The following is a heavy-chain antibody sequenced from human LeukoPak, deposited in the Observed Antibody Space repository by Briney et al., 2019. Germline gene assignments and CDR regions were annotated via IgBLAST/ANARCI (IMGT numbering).Heavy chain of an antibody. D-gene: IGHD4-17*01. CDR1: GGSISSGGYY. V-gene: IGHV3-23*01. Sequence: ETLSLTCTVSGGSISSGGYYWSWVRRAPGRGLEWVSTISGSTYYVDSVKGRFTISRDNSKNTLYLQMNSLRAEDTAVYHCALRSRVTKTFDYWGQGTLVTVSS. CDR2: ISGST. CDR3: ALRSRVTKTFDY. J-gene: IGHJ4*02.